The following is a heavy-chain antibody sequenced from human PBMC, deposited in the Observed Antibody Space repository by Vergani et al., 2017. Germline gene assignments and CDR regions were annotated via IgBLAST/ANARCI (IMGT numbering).Heavy chain of an antibody. CDR1: GGTFSSYA. CDR3: ARGLIVPVNRNYDFWSGYPYWYFDL. CDR2: INPNSGGT. J-gene: IGHJ2*01. V-gene: IGHV1-2*02. Sequence: QVQLVQSGAEVKKPGSSVKVSCKASGGTFSSYAISWVRQAPGQGLEWMGWINPNSGGTNYAQKFQGRVTMTRDTSISTAYMELSRLRSDDTAVYYCARGLIVPVNRNYDFWSGYPYWYFDLWGRGTLVTVSS. D-gene: IGHD3-3*01.